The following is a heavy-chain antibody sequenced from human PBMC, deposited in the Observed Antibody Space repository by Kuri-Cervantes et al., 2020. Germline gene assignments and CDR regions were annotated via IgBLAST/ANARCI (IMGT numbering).Heavy chain of an antibody. D-gene: IGHD3-10*01. CDR1: GFTSDDYA. Sequence: GESLKISCAASGFTSDDYAMHWVRQAPGKGLEWVSLIRWDGDRTHYADSVKGRFTISRDNAKNSLYLQMNSLRAEDTAVYYCARDQDYYGSGGWFDPWGQGTLVTVSS. CDR2: IRWDGDRT. V-gene: IGHV3-43D*03. CDR3: ARDQDYYGSGGWFDP. J-gene: IGHJ5*02.